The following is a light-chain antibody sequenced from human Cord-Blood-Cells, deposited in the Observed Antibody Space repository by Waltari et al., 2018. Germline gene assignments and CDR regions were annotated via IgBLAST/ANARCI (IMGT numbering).Light chain of an antibody. J-gene: IGKJ2*01. V-gene: IGKV3-15*01. CDR3: QQYNNWPPYT. Sequence: EIVMTQSPATLSVSPGERATFSCRASQSVSSNLAWYQQKPGQAPRLLIYGASTRATGSPARFSGSGSGTEFTLTISSLQSEDFAVYYCQQYNNWPPYTFGQGTKLEIK. CDR1: QSVSSN. CDR2: GAS.